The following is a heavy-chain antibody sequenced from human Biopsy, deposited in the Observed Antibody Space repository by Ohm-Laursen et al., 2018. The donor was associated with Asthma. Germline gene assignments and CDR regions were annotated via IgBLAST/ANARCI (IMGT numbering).Heavy chain of an antibody. Sequence: SLRLSCTAPGFTFSSYWMHWVRQAPGKGLVWVSRISSDGSSTSYADSVKGRFTISRDNAKNTLYLEMNSLRAEDTAVYYCARGPAWQQLDNWGQGTLVTVSS. CDR1: GFTFSSYW. V-gene: IGHV3-74*01. CDR2: ISSDGSST. J-gene: IGHJ4*02. CDR3: ARGPAWQQLDN. D-gene: IGHD6-13*01.